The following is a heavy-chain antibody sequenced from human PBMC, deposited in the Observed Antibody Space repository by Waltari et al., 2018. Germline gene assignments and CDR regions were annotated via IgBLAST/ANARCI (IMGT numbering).Heavy chain of an antibody. J-gene: IGHJ4*02. CDR3: AKSSSAQWPLDY. CDR2: ISWDGGST. V-gene: IGHV3-43*01. CDR1: GFTFDDYT. D-gene: IGHD6-6*01. Sequence: EVQLVESGGVVVQPGGSLRLSCAASGFTFDDYTMHWVRQAPGKGLEWVSLISWDGGSTYYADSVKGRFTISRDNSKNSPYLQMNSLRTEDTALYYCAKSSSAQWPLDYWGQGTLVTVSS.